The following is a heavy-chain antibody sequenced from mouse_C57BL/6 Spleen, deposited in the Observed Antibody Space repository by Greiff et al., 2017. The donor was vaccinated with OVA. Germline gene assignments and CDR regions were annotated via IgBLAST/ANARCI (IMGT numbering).Heavy chain of an antibody. CDR1: GFTFSDYG. V-gene: IGHV5-17*01. Sequence: DVMLVESGGGLVKPGGSLKLSCAASGFTFSDYGMHWVRQAPEKGLEWVAYISSGSSTIYYADTVKGRFTISRDNAKNTLFLQMTSLRSEDTAMYYCAREGTTVVAPHYFDYWGQGTTLTVSS. CDR3: AREGTTVVAPHYFDY. CDR2: ISSGSSTI. D-gene: IGHD1-1*01. J-gene: IGHJ2*01.